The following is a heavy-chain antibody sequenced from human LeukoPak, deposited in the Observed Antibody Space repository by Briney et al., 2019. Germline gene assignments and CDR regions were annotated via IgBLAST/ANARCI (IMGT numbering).Heavy chain of an antibody. J-gene: IGHJ6*02. CDR1: GFTFSSYA. CDR2: LSGSGGTT. CDR3: AKVLDYYGSGSYYRVYSYYGLDV. Sequence: GGSLRLSCAASGFTFSSYAMSWVRQASGKGLEWVSGLSGSGGTTYYADSVKGRFTISRDNSKNTLYLQMNSLRAEDTAVYYCAKVLDYYGSGSYYRVYSYYGLDVWGQGTTVTASS. V-gene: IGHV3-23*01. D-gene: IGHD3-10*01.